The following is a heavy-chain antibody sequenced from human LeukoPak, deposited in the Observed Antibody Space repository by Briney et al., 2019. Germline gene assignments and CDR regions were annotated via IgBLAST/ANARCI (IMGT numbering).Heavy chain of an antibody. D-gene: IGHD1-20*01. CDR3: ARELIEITGYADAFDI. CDR2: IYYSGST. J-gene: IGHJ3*02. Sequence: NSSQTLSLTCTVSGGSISSGDYYWSWIRQPPGKGLEWIGYIYYSGSTYYNPSLKSRVAISIDTSKNQFSLKLSSVTAADTAVYYCARELIEITGYADAFDIWGQGTMVTVSS. V-gene: IGHV4-30-4*01. CDR1: GGSISSGDYY.